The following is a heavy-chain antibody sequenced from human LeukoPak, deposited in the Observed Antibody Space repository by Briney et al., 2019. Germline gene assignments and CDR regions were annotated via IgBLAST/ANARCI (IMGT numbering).Heavy chain of an antibody. CDR2: ISSSSSYI. D-gene: IGHD3-10*01. J-gene: IGHJ4*02. V-gene: IGHV3-21*04. CDR3: AKNSGYYGSGVKVDH. Sequence: GGSLRLSCAASGFTFSSYSMNWVRQAPGKGLEWVSSISSSSSYIYYADSVKGRFTISRDNAKNSLYLQMNSLRAEDTAVYYCAKNSGYYGSGVKVDHWGQGTLVTVSS. CDR1: GFTFSSYS.